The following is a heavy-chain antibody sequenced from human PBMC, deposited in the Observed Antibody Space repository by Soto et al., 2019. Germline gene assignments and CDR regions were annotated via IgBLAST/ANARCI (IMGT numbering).Heavy chain of an antibody. J-gene: IGHJ4*02. CDR3: AKGPHTNVGWPYYFES. CDR1: GFSLANYP. Sequence: GGSLRLPCVASGFSLANYPMNWVRQTPGKGLEWISYSSPRGDTIYYADSVEGRFTTSRDNARNSLSLHMSSLRDEDSALYYCAKGPHTNVGWPYYFESWGQGVPVTVSS. V-gene: IGHV3-48*02. D-gene: IGHD6-19*01. CDR2: SSPRGDTI.